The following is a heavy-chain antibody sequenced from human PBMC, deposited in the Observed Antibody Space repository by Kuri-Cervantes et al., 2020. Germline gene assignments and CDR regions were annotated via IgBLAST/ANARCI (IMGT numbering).Heavy chain of an antibody. CDR2: IYSGGST. Sequence: GESLKISCAASGFTVSSNYMSWVRQAPGKGLEWVSVIYSGGSTYYADSVKGRFTISRDNSKNTLYLQMNSLRAEDTAVYYCARGARAPARCDAFDIWGQGTMVTVSS. CDR3: ARGARAPARCDAFDI. CDR1: GFTVSSNY. D-gene: IGHD3-16*01. V-gene: IGHV3-66*02. J-gene: IGHJ3*02.